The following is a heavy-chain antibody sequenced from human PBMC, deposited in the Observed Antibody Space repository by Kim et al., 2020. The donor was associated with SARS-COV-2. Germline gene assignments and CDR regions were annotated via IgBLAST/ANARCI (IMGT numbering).Heavy chain of an antibody. CDR2: IIPILGIA. V-gene: IGHV1-69*04. Sequence: SVKVSCKASGGTFSSYAISWVRQAPGQGLEWMGRIIPILGIANYAQKFQGRVTITADKSTSTAYMELSSLRSEDTAVYYCARGSLLPKYGYSSGWYQREYYYYYMDVWGKGTTVTVSS. D-gene: IGHD6-19*01. CDR3: ARGSLLPKYGYSSGWYQREYYYYYMDV. J-gene: IGHJ6*03. CDR1: GGTFSSYA.